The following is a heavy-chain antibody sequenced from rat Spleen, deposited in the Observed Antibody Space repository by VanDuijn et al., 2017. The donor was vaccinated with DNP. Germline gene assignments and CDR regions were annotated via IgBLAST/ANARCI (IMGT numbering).Heavy chain of an antibody. CDR3: ARGDGTYYWSFDF. CDR1: TYSITSNY. Sequence: EVQLQESGPGLVKPSQSLSLTCSVTTYSITSNYWGWIRKFPGNKMEWMGYISYSGSTSYNPSLRSRISITRDTSKNQFLLQVNSVTTEDTATYYCARGDGTYYWSFDFWGPGTMVTVSS. D-gene: IGHD2-5*01. J-gene: IGHJ1*01. V-gene: IGHV3-1*01. CDR2: ISYSGST.